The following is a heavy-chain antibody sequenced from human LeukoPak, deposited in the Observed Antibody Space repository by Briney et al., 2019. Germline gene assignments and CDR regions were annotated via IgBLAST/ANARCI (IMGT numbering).Heavy chain of an antibody. D-gene: IGHD3-3*01. CDR1: GFTFSDYY. J-gene: IGHJ5*02. CDR3: ARTVYYDFWSGLDP. CDR2: ISSSGSTI. Sequence: GGSLRLSCAASGFTFSDYYMSWIRQAPGKGLEWVSYISSSGSTIYYADSVKGRFTISRDNAKNSLYLQMNSLRAEDTAVYYCARTVYYDFWSGLDPWGQGTLVTVSS. V-gene: IGHV3-11*04.